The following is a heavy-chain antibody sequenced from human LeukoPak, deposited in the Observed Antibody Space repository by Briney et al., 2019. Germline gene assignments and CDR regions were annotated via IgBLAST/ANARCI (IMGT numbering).Heavy chain of an antibody. D-gene: IGHD3-22*01. V-gene: IGHV1-18*01. CDR3: ARDHRNRGYYDSSGLLSSLGY. J-gene: IGHJ4*02. CDR1: GYTFTSYG. Sequence: GASVKVSCKASGYTFTSYGISWVRQAPGQGLEWMGWISAYNGNTNYAQKLQGRVTMTTDTSTSTAYMELRSLRSDDTAVYYCARDHRNRGYYDSSGLLSSLGYWGQGTLVTVSS. CDR2: ISAYNGNT.